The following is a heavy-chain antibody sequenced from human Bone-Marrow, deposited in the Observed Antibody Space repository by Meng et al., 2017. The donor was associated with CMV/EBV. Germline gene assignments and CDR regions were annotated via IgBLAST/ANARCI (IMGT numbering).Heavy chain of an antibody. CDR3: AKDLKRTSLIRLSYYYYGMDV. J-gene: IGHJ6*02. CDR1: GYTFTSYG. V-gene: IGHV1-18*01. Sequence: ASVKVSCKASGYTFTSYGISWVRQAPGQGLEWMGWISPYSGNTRYAQKLQGRVTMTTDTSTSTAYMELRSLRSDDTAVYYCAKDLKRTSLIRLSYYYYGMDVWGQGTTVTVSS. D-gene: IGHD2-2*01. CDR2: ISPYSGNT.